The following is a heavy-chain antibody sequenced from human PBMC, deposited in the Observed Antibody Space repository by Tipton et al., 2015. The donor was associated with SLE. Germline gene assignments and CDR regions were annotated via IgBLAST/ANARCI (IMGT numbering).Heavy chain of an antibody. D-gene: IGHD4-17*01. J-gene: IGHJ3*02. Sequence: TLSLTCTVSGGSISSHYWSWIRQPPGKGLEWIGYIYYSGSTNYNPSLKSRVTISVDTSKNQFSLKLSSVTAADTAVYYCARDPFPTVTTGAFDIWGQGTMVTVSS. CDR3: ARDPFPTVTTGAFDI. CDR2: IYYSGST. V-gene: IGHV4-59*11. CDR1: GGSISSHY.